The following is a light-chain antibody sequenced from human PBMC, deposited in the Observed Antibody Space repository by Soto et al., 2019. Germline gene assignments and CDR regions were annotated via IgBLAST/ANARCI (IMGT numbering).Light chain of an antibody. V-gene: IGKV1-5*03. CDR3: QQYNSYSSYT. J-gene: IGKJ2*01. CDR1: QSISSW. Sequence: DIQLTQSPSTLSASVGDRVTITCRASQSISSWLAWYQQKPGKAPKLLIYKASSLESGVPSRFSGSGSGTVFTPTFSSLQPDDFATYYCQQYNSYSSYTFGQGPKLEIK. CDR2: KAS.